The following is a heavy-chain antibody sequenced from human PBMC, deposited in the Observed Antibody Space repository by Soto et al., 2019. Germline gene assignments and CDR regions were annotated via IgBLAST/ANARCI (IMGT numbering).Heavy chain of an antibody. D-gene: IGHD1-7*01. CDR1: GFTFSNAW. CDR2: IKSKTDGGTT. V-gene: IGHV3-15*07. CDR3: TTEERKLELIQLWYYGMDV. J-gene: IGHJ6*02. Sequence: GGSLRLSCAASGFTFSNAWMNWVRQAPGKGLEWVGRIKSKTDGGTTDYAAPVKGRFTISRDDSKNTLYLQMNSLKTEDTAVYYCTTEERKLELIQLWYYGMDVWGQGTTVTVSS.